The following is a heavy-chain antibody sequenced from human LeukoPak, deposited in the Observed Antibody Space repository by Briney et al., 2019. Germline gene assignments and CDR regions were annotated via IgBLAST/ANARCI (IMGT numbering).Heavy chain of an antibody. V-gene: IGHV1-8*02. Sequence: ASVKVSCKASGYTFTGYFMHWVRQATGQGLEWMGWMNPNSGNTGYAQKFQGRVTMTRNTSISTAYMELSSLRSEDTAVYYCARGWTMVRGVIMVYWGQGTLVTVSS. CDR1: GYTFTGYF. CDR2: MNPNSGNT. D-gene: IGHD3-10*01. CDR3: ARGWTMVRGVIMVY. J-gene: IGHJ4*02.